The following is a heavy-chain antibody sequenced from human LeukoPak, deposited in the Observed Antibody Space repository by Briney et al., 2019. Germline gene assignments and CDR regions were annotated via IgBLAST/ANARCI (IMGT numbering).Heavy chain of an antibody. CDR3: ARESSSWN. CDR1: GFTFSNIA. V-gene: IGHV3-23*01. CDR2: ISRNGGTT. J-gene: IGHJ4*02. D-gene: IGHD6-13*01. Sequence: GGSLRLSCAASGFTFSNIALTWVRQAPGRGLEWVSGISRNGGTTYYADTMKGRFTISRDNAKNSLYLQMNSLRAEDTAVYYCARESSSWNWGQGTLVTVSS.